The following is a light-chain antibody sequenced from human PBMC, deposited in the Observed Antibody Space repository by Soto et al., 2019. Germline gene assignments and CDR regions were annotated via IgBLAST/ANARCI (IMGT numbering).Light chain of an antibody. Sequence: EIVLTQSPGTLSLSPGERATLSCRASQSVSNNFLAWYQQKPGQAPRLLIYGASTRATGIPDRFSGSGSGTDFTLTISRLQPEDFAVYYCQQYGSSPPRYTFGQGTNLEIK. V-gene: IGKV3-20*01. CDR3: QQYGSSPPRYT. CDR2: GAS. J-gene: IGKJ2*01. CDR1: QSVSNNF.